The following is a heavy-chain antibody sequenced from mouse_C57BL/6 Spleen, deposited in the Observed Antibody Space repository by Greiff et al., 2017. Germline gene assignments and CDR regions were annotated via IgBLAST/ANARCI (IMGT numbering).Heavy chain of an antibody. CDR1: GFNIKDYY. CDR3: ARSPMATTGGAFDY. Sequence: EVQLQQSGAELVKPGASVKLSCTASGFNIKDYYMHWVKQRTEQGLEWIGRIDPEDGETKYAPKFPGKATITADTSSNTAYLQLSSLTSEDTAVYYCARSPMATTGGAFDYWGQGTTLTVSS. J-gene: IGHJ2*01. V-gene: IGHV14-2*01. CDR2: IDPEDGET. D-gene: IGHD2-2*01.